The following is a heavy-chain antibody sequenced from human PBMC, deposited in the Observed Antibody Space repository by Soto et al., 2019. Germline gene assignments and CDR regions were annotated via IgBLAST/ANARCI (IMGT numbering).Heavy chain of an antibody. D-gene: IGHD6-6*01. Sequence: EVQLVESGGGLVKPGGSLRLSCAASGFTFSNAWMNRVRQAPGKGLEWVGRIKSKTDGGTTDYAAPVKGRFTISRDDSKNTLYLQMNSLKTEDTAVYYCTTGIWIAARPGYYYGMDVWGQGTTVTVSS. CDR2: IKSKTDGGTT. J-gene: IGHJ6*02. CDR1: GFTFSNAW. V-gene: IGHV3-15*07. CDR3: TTGIWIAARPGYYYGMDV.